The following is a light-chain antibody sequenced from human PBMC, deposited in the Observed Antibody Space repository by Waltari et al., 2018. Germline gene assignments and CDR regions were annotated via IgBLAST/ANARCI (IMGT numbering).Light chain of an antibody. CDR1: ESISSH. Sequence: DIQMTQSPSSLSAFVGARVTITSRASESISSHLNWYQQKPGKAPKLLIYATSNLESGVPSRFSGSGSGTDFTLTVTSLQPEDFATYYCQQSYTTSWTFGQGTKVEI. J-gene: IGKJ1*01. V-gene: IGKV1-39*01. CDR3: QQSYTTSWT. CDR2: ATS.